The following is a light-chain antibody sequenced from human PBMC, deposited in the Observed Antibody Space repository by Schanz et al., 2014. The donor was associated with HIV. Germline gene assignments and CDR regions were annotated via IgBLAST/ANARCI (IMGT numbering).Light chain of an antibody. CDR1: QSVSSSS. J-gene: IGKJ3*01. V-gene: IGKV3-20*01. Sequence: EIVLTQSPGTLSLSPGERVTLSCRASQSVSSSSLAWYQQKPGQAPRLLIYGASSRATGIPDRFSGSGSGTDFSLTISRLEPEDFAVYYCQHYGGSFGPGTTVDYK. CDR2: GAS. CDR3: QHYGGS.